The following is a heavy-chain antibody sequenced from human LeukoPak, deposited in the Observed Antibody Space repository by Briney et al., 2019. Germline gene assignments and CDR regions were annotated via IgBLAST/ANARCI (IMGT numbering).Heavy chain of an antibody. D-gene: IGHD3-22*01. CDR1: GYSFTTYG. V-gene: IGHV1-18*01. CDR2: ISVYNGNT. Sequence: GASVKVSCKASGYSFTTYGISWLRQAPGHGLEWIAWISVYNGNTNYADKVRGRVLVTTDISATTAYLELKSLGYDDTGVYYCAKMDSDSSGFFSNWGQGTPVTVSS. CDR3: AKMDSDSSGFFSN. J-gene: IGHJ4*02.